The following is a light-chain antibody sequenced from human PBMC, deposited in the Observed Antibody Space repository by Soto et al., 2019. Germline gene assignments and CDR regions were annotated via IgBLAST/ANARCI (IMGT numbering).Light chain of an antibody. CDR3: QQSYSTSIT. Sequence: GDRVTITCRASQSISSWLAWYQQKPGKAPKLLIYDASSSESGVPSSFSGSGSGTEFTLTISSLQPDDFAPYYCQQSYSTSITFGQGTQLEIK. CDR1: QSISSW. CDR2: DAS. V-gene: IGKV1-5*01. J-gene: IGKJ5*01.